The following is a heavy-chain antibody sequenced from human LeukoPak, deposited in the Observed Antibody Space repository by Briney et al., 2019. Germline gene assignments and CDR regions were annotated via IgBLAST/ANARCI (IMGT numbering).Heavy chain of an antibody. D-gene: IGHD5-18*01. CDR3: AKIGYSYGFDY. CDR1: GGSISSYY. CDR2: IYYSGST. V-gene: IGHV4-59*08. J-gene: IGHJ4*02. Sequence: SETLSLTCTVSGGSISSYYWSWIRQPPGKGLEWIGYIYYSGSTNYNPSLKSRVTISVDTSKNQFSLKLSSVTAADTAVYYCAKIGYSYGFDYWGQGTLVSVSS.